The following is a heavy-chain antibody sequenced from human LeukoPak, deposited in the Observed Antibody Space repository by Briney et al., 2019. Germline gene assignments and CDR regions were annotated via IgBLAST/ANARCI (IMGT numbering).Heavy chain of an antibody. CDR2: IIPIFGTA. D-gene: IGHD3-10*01. Sequence: SVKVSCKASGGTFSSYAISWVRQAPGQGLEWMGGIIPIFGTANYAQKFQGRVTITADESTSTAYMELSSPRSEDTAVYYCASLLRGLWFGESSFDYWGQGTLVTVSS. CDR3: ASLLRGLWFGESSFDY. CDR1: GGTFSSYA. J-gene: IGHJ4*02. V-gene: IGHV1-69*13.